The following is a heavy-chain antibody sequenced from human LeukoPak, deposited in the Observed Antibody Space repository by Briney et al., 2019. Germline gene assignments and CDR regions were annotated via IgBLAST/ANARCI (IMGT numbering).Heavy chain of an antibody. Sequence: GGSLRLSCAASGFTVSSNYMSWVRQAPGKGLEWVSVIYSGGSTYYADSVKGRFTISRDNSKNTLYLQMNSLRAEDTAVYYCARGGGLHDYGDYGDHWGQGTLVIVSS. CDR3: ARGGGLHDYGDYGDH. CDR1: GFTVSSNY. CDR2: IYSGGST. D-gene: IGHD4-17*01. J-gene: IGHJ4*02. V-gene: IGHV3-66*01.